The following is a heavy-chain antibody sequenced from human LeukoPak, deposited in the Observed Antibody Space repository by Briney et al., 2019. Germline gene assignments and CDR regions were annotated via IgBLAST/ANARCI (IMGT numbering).Heavy chain of an antibody. V-gene: IGHV1-2*02. CDR2: INPNSGGT. D-gene: IGHD2-15*01. J-gene: IGHJ6*02. CDR3: ARSRLGYCSGGSCGYYYYYGMDV. CDR1: GYTFKGYY. Sequence: GASVKVSCKASGYTFKGYYMHWVRQAPEQGLEWMGWINPNSGGTNDAQKFQGRVTMTRDTSISTAYMELSRLRSDDTAVYYCARSRLGYCSGGSCGYYYYYGMDVWGQGTTVTVSS.